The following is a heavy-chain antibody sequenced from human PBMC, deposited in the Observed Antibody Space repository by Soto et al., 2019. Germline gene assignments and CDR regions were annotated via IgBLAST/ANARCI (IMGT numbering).Heavy chain of an antibody. CDR3: ARALLEGAFEI. V-gene: IGHV3-30-3*01. Sequence: QVQLVESGGGVVQPGRSLRLSCAASGFTFSSYAMHWVRQAPGKGLEWVAVISYDGSNKYYADSMKGRFTISRDNSKNTLYLQMNSLRAEDTAVYYCARALLEGAFEIWGQGTMVTVSS. J-gene: IGHJ3*02. D-gene: IGHD3-10*01. CDR1: GFTFSSYA. CDR2: ISYDGSNK.